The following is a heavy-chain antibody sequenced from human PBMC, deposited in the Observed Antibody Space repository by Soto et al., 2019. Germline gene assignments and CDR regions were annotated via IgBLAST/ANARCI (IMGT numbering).Heavy chain of an antibody. Sequence: GESLKISCKGSGYGFTSYWIGGVRQMPGKGLEGGGVVDPGDSDSRYSPSFQGQVTISADKSISTAYLQWSSLKASDTAMYYCARHEGITLFGVVTNIDYWGQGTLVTVSS. V-gene: IGHV5-51*01. D-gene: IGHD3-3*01. CDR1: GYGFTSYW. CDR3: ARHEGITLFGVVTNIDY. J-gene: IGHJ4*02. CDR2: VDPGDSDS.